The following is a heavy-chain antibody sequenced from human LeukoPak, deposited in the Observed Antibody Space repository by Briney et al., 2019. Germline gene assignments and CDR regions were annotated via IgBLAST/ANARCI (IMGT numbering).Heavy chain of an antibody. CDR1: GYAFTDYY. D-gene: IGHD6-13*01. CDR2: INPKSGET. Sequence: ASVKVSCKASGYAFTDYYMHWVRQAPGQGLEWMGWINPKSGETDYGQKFQGRVTVTRDTSISTAYMELSRLRSDDTAVYYCVRDGAPSSRSCDFDYWGQGTLVTVSS. CDR3: VRDGAPSSRSCDFDY. J-gene: IGHJ4*02. V-gene: IGHV1-2*02.